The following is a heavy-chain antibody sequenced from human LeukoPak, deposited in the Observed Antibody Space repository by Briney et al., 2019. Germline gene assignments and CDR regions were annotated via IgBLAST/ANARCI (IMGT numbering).Heavy chain of an antibody. J-gene: IGHJ3*02. Sequence: SETLSLTCTVSGGSISSGSYYWSWIRQPAGKGLEWIGRIYTSGSTNYNPSLKSRVTISVDTSKNQFSLKLSSVTAADTAVYYCARDANIVVVDDAFDIWGQGTMVTVSS. D-gene: IGHD3-22*01. CDR1: GGSISSGSYY. CDR3: ARDANIVVVDDAFDI. V-gene: IGHV4-61*02. CDR2: IYTSGST.